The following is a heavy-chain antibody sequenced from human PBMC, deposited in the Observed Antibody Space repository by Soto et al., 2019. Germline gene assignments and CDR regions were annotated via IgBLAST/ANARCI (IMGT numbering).Heavy chain of an antibody. D-gene: IGHD1-26*01. Sequence: ESGGGVVQPGRSLRLSCVASGFTFSSYGMHWVRQAPGKGLEWVAIISYDGSNTYYADSVKGRFTISRDNSKNTLYLQMSSLGAEDTSVYYCAKEGGLSGSYYISSSYYFDYWGQGTLVTVSS. V-gene: IGHV3-30*18. CDR1: GFTFSSYG. CDR2: ISYDGSNT. J-gene: IGHJ4*02. CDR3: AKEGGLSGSYYISSSYYFDY.